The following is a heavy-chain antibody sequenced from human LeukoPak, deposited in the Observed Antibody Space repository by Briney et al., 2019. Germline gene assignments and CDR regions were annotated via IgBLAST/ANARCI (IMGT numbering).Heavy chain of an antibody. CDR2: IWHDGSNK. CDR1: GFTFSNYG. D-gene: IGHD3-10*01. V-gene: IGHV3-33*08. CDR3: ARDFLRGAPDYFDQ. J-gene: IGHJ4*02. Sequence: GGSLRLSCAASGFTFSNYGIHWVRQAPGRGLGWVALIWHDGSNKYYGDSVKGRFTISRDDSKNTLYLQMDSLRPEDTALYYCARDFLRGAPDYFDQWGQGTLVTVSS.